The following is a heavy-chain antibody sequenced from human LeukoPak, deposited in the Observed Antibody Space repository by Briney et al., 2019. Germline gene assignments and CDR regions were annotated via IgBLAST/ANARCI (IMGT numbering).Heavy chain of an antibody. Sequence: ASVKVSCKASGGTFSNYAISWVRQAPGQGLEWMGGIVPMFGTSNYAQKFQGRVTINTDDSTSTVFMNLSSLRSEDTAVYYCARGGLVGATDWGQGTLVTVSS. CDR3: ARGGLVGATD. CDR1: GGTFSNYA. J-gene: IGHJ4*02. D-gene: IGHD1-26*01. V-gene: IGHV1-69*05. CDR2: IVPMFGTS.